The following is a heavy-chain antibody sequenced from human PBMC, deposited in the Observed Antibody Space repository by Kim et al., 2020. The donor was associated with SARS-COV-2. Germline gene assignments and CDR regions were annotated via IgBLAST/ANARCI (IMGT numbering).Heavy chain of an antibody. CDR3: ARLYCGGDCYSGY. CDR2: INHSGST. D-gene: IGHD2-21*02. CDR1: GGSFSGYY. Sequence: SETLSLTCAVYGGSFSGYYWSWIRQPPGKGLEWIGEINHSGSTNYNPSLKSRVTISVDTSKNQFSLKLSSVTAADTAVYYCARLYCGGDCYSGYWGQGTL. J-gene: IGHJ4*02. V-gene: IGHV4-34*01.